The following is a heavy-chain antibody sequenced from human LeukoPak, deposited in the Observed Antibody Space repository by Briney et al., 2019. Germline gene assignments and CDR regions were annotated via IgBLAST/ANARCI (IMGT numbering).Heavy chain of an antibody. Sequence: GGSLRLSSAASGFTFSSYGMHWVRQAPGKGLEWVAFIRYDGSNKYYADSVKGRFTISRDNAQNSLYLQMNRLGVEDTAVYYCARDAGYGYDRFDYWGQGTQVTVSS. J-gene: IGHJ4*02. V-gene: IGHV3-30*02. CDR1: GFTFSSYG. CDR3: ARDAGYGYDRFDY. D-gene: IGHD5-18*01. CDR2: IRYDGSNK.